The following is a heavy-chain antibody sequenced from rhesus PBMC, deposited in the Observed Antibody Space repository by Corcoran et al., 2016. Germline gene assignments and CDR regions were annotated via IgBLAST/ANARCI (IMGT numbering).Heavy chain of an antibody. CDR2: IGGSRGST. CDR3: ARHKGRNYGVDS. Sequence: QLQLQESGPGLVKPSETLSLTCAVSGGSISSSYWSWIRQAPGKGVEWIGYIGGSRGSTNYNPSLKSRVTLSVDTSKNQLSLKLSSVTAADTAVYYCARHKGRNYGVDSGGQGVVVTVSS. V-gene: IGHV4-169*01. D-gene: IGHD2-21*01. CDR1: GGSISSSY. J-gene: IGHJ6*01.